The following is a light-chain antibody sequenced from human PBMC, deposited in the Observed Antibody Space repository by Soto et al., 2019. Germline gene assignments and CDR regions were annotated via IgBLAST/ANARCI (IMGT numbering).Light chain of an antibody. J-gene: IGLJ1*01. CDR1: SSDIGGHHF. CDR2: EVT. Sequence: QSVLTQPASVSGSPGQSITISCTGTSSDIGGHHFVSWYQQQSGKAPKLVIYEVTDLPSGVSDRFSGSKSGNTASLTISGLQPEDEADYYCSSYTSSSLYVFGTGTKVTVL. CDR3: SSYTSSSLYV. V-gene: IGLV2-14*01.